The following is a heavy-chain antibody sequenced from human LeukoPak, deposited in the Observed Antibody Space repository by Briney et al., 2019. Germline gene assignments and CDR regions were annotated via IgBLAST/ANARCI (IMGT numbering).Heavy chain of an antibody. CDR3: ARERVIAAAGDGFDS. V-gene: IGHV3-48*02. Sequence: GGSLSLSCAASGFTFSDYSMNWVRQAPGKGLEWVSYISSSSTTIFYADSVKGRFTISRDNAKNSLFLQMNGLRDGDTALYYCARERVIAAAGDGFDSWGQGTLVTVSS. CDR2: ISSSSTTI. J-gene: IGHJ4*02. CDR1: GFTFSDYS. D-gene: IGHD2-21*01.